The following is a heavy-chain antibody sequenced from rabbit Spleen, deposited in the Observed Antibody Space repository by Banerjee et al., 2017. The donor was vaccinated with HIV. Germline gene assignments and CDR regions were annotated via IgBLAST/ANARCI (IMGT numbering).Heavy chain of an antibody. CDR1: GFSFSFKTV. D-gene: IGHD2-1*01. V-gene: IGHV1S45*01. CDR2: INAVTGKA. CDR3: ARYVTGDCLNL. J-gene: IGHJ4*01. Sequence: QEQLEESGGDLVKPEGSLKLSCTASGFSFSFKTVMCWVRQAPGKGLEWIACINAVTGKAVYASWAKGRFTVSRPSSTTMTLQMTGLTAADTATYFCARYVTGDCLNLWGPGTLVTVS.